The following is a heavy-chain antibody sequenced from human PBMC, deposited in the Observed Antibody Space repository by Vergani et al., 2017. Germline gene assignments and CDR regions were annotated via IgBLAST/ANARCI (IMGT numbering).Heavy chain of an antibody. Sequence: EVQLLESGGGLVQPGGSLRLSCAASGFTFSSYAMSWVRQAPGKGLEWVSAISGSGGSTYYADSVKGLFTISRDNSKNTLYLQMNSLRAEDTAVYYCAKVAAGYGDYVGAVFDYWGQGTLVTVSS. V-gene: IGHV3-23*01. CDR2: ISGSGGST. J-gene: IGHJ4*02. CDR3: AKVAAGYGDYVGAVFDY. CDR1: GFTFSSYA. D-gene: IGHD4-17*01.